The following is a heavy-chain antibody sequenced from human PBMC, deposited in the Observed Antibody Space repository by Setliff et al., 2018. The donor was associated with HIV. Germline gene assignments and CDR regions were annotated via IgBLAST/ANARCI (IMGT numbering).Heavy chain of an antibody. CDR3: ARGGDYNFWAGYWT. CDR2: INHSGST. V-gene: IGHV4-34*01. D-gene: IGHD3-3*01. Sequence: SETLSLTCTVYGGSFTGYYWTWIRQPPRKGLEWIGEINHSGSTNYNPSLESRVTISVDTSKKHFSLRLTSVTAADTAVYFCARGGDYNFWAGYWTWGQGTRVTVSS. CDR1: GGSFTGYY. J-gene: IGHJ5*02.